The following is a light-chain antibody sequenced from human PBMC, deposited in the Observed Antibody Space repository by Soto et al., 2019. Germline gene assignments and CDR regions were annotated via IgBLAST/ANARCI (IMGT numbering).Light chain of an antibody. J-gene: IGKJ1*01. V-gene: IGKV3-15*01. CDR1: QSVSSK. Sequence: EIVMTQSPATLSVSPGERATLSCRASQSVSSKLAWYQQKPGQGPRLLIYGASTRATGIPARFSGSRSGTELTLTISGLQSEDFEVYCCQHYSTWPWTFGQGPKVEIK. CDR3: QHYSTWPWT. CDR2: GAS.